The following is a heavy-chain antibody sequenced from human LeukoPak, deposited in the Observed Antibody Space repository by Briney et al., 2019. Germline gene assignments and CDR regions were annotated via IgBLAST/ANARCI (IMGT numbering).Heavy chain of an antibody. CDR3: VKVTAAGFVDH. J-gene: IGHJ4*02. D-gene: IGHD6-13*01. Sequence: GGSLRLSCAASGFTFDDYAMHWVRQAPGKGLEWVSGIGWNSGGIVYADSVKGRFTISRDNAKKSLYLQMNSLGAEDTALYYCVKVTAAGFVDHWGQGTLSPSPQ. CDR2: IGWNSGGI. V-gene: IGHV3-9*01. CDR1: GFTFDDYA.